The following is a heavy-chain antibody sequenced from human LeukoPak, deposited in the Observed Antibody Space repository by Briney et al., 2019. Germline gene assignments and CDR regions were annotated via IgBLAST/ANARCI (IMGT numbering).Heavy chain of an antibody. Sequence: GGSLRLSCAASGFTFSSYGMHWVRQAPGKGLEWVAFIRYDGSNKYYADFVKGRLTISRDNSKNTLYLQMNSLRAEDTAVYYCAKDGLRGSSWYPGGFDPWGQGTLVTVSS. J-gene: IGHJ5*02. CDR1: GFTFSSYG. D-gene: IGHD6-13*01. CDR2: IRYDGSNK. CDR3: AKDGLRGSSWYPGGFDP. V-gene: IGHV3-30*02.